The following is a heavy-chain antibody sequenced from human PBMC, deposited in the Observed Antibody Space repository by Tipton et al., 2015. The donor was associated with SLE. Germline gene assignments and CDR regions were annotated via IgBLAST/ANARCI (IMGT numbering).Heavy chain of an antibody. D-gene: IGHD6-13*01. J-gene: IGHJ4*02. CDR2: IYYSGST. Sequence: LRLSCTVSGGSINTGAYYWSWIRQPPGKGLEWIGYIYYSGSTNYNPSLKSRVTISVDTSKNQFPLELSSVTAADTAVYYCARFIAAAGILYWGQGTLVTVSS. V-gene: IGHV4-61*08. CDR3: ARFIAAAGILY. CDR1: GGSINTGAYY.